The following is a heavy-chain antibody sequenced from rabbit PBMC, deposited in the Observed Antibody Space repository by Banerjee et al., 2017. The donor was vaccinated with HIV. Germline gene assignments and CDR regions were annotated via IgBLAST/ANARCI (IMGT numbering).Heavy chain of an antibody. CDR1: GFDLSNYY. CDR2: IYTDNGGT. V-gene: IGHV1S45*01. J-gene: IGHJ3*01. D-gene: IGHD1-1*01. CDR3: ARGVSNTGCYNYRL. Sequence: QEQLEESGGGLVKPEGSLTLTCKASGFDLSNYYMCWVRQAPGKGLEWIACIYTDNGGTYYASWAKGRFTISKTSSTTVTLQLNSLTAADTATYFCARGVSNTGCYNYRLWGQGTLVTVS.